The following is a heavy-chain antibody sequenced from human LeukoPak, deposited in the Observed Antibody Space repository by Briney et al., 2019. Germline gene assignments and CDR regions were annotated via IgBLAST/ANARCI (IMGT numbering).Heavy chain of an antibody. CDR2: ISGSGGST. V-gene: IGHV3-23*01. D-gene: IGHD2-21*02. CDR3: ARDPFCGGDCYLYY. CDR1: GFTFSSYA. Sequence: GGSLRLSCAASGFTFSSYAMSWVRQAPGKGLEWVSFISGSGGSTYYADSVKGWFTISRDNSKNTLFLQMNSLRAEDTAVYYCARDPFCGGDCYLYYWGQGTLVTVSS. J-gene: IGHJ4*02.